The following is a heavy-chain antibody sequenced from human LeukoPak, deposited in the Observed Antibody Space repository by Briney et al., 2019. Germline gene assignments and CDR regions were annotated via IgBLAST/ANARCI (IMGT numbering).Heavy chain of an antibody. CDR1: GGTFSSYA. J-gene: IGHJ4*02. CDR2: IIPIFGTA. CDR3: ATFRYYYDSSGYYYGDFDY. Sequence: EASVKVSCRASGGTFSSYAISWVRQAPGQGLEWMGGIIPIFGTANYAQKFQGRVTITTDESTNTAYMELSSLRSEDTAVYYCATFRYYYDSSGYYYGDFDYWGQGTLVTVSS. V-gene: IGHV1-69*05. D-gene: IGHD3-22*01.